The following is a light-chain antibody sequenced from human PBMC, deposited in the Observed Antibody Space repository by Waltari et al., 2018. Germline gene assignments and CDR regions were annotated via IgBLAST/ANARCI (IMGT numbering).Light chain of an antibody. J-gene: IGLJ3*02. Sequence: QSALTHPASLAGSLGQSITLSCTGRSTDVGPYNLVACYHQHPGKAPKVMIYDVTERPSGISNRFSGAKSGYTASLTISGLQAEDEADYYCGSFTTSYTWVFGGGTTLTVL. CDR2: DVT. CDR1: STDVGPYNL. CDR3: GSFTTSYTWV. V-gene: IGLV2-14*03.